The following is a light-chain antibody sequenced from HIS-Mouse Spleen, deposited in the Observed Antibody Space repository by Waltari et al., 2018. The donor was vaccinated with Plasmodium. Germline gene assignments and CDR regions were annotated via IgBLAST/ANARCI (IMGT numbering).Light chain of an antibody. V-gene: IGKV1-8*01. Sequence: AIRMTQSPSPFSASTGDRVHITCRASQGISSYLAWYQQKPGKAPKLLIYAASTLQSGVPSRFSGSGSGTDFTLTISCLQSEDFATYYCQQYYSYPYTFGQGTKLEIK. CDR2: AAS. CDR3: QQYYSYPYT. CDR1: QGISSY. J-gene: IGKJ2*01.